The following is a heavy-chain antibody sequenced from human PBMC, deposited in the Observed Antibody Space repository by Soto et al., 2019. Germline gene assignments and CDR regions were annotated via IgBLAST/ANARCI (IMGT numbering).Heavy chain of an antibody. CDR3: ARDSQYSTSWQRFDS. CDR2: VNTYNGNP. V-gene: IGHV1-18*01. D-gene: IGHD6-13*01. CDR1: GYTFTNYA. J-gene: IGHJ4*02. Sequence: ASVKVSCKASGYTFTNYAISWVRQAPGRGLEWMGWVNTYNGNPNYAQIFQGRVTMTTDTSTGTAYMELRSLKSDDSAVYYCARDSQYSTSWQRFDSWGQGTPVTVSS.